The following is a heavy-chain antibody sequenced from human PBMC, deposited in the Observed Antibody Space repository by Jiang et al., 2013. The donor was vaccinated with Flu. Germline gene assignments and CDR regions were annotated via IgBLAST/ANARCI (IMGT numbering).Heavy chain of an antibody. D-gene: IGHD6-19*01. CDR2: IYWDDAK. J-gene: IGHJ4*02. V-gene: IGHV2-70*01. Sequence: LEWLALIYWDDAKYYSTSPSLKSRLTITKDTSKNQVVLTMTNMDPVDTATFYCARIKYSSGWFLDYWGQGTLVTVSS. CDR3: ARIKYSSGWFLDY.